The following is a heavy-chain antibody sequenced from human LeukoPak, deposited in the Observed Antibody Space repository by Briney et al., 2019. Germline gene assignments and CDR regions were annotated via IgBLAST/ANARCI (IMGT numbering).Heavy chain of an antibody. CDR3: AREGGFNYYDSSGSHY. CDR2: INPSGGST. D-gene: IGHD3-22*01. J-gene: IGHJ4*02. CDR1: GYTFTSYY. Sequence: ASVKVSCKASGYTFTSYYMHWVRQAPGQGLEWMGIINPSGGSTSYAQKFQGRVTMTRDTSISTAYMELSRLRSDDTAVYYCAREGGFNYYDSSGSHYWGQGTLVTVSS. V-gene: IGHV1-46*01.